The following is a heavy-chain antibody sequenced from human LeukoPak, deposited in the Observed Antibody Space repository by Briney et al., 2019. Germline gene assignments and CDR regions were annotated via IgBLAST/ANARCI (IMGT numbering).Heavy chain of an antibody. CDR2: ISAYNGNT. V-gene: IGHV1-18*01. Sequence: ASVKVSCKASGYTFTSYGISWVRQAPGQGLEWMGWISAYNGNTNYAQKLQGRVTMTTDTSTSTAYMELRSLRSDDTAVYYCVRDPWIQLWPPSHYYYGMDVWGQGTTVTVSS. J-gene: IGHJ6*02. D-gene: IGHD5-18*01. CDR1: GYTFTSYG. CDR3: VRDPWIQLWPPSHYYYGMDV.